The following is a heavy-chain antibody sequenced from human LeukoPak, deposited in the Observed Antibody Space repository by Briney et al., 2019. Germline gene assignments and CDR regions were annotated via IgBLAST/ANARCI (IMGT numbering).Heavy chain of an antibody. CDR3: AKEPRPYSSGSYYFDY. Sequence: GGSLRLSCAASGFTFSSYAMHWVRQAPGKGLEWVAVISYDGSNKYYADSVKGRFTISRDNSKNTLYLQMNSLRAEDTAVYYCAKEPRPYSSGSYYFDYWGQGTLVTVSS. V-gene: IGHV3-30-3*01. J-gene: IGHJ4*02. D-gene: IGHD6-19*01. CDR1: GFTFSSYA. CDR2: ISYDGSNK.